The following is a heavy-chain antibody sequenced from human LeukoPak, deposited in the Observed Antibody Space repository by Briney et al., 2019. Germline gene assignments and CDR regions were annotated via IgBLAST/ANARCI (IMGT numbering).Heavy chain of an antibody. CDR1: GYSFTSYW. CDR2: IYPGDSDT. J-gene: IGHJ3*02. V-gene: IGHV5-51*01. Sequence: GESLKISCKGSGYSFTSYWIGWVRQMPGKGLEWMGIIYPGDSDTRYSPSFQGQVTISADKSISTAYLQWSSLKASDTAMYYCARTSGSSWYRNDAFDIWGQGTMVTVSS. D-gene: IGHD6-13*01. CDR3: ARTSGSSWYRNDAFDI.